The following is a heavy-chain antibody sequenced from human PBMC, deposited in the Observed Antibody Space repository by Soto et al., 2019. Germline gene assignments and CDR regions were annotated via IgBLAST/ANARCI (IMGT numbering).Heavy chain of an antibody. CDR1: GGTFSSYA. CDR3: ARAPTYYYRGNDY. CDR2: IIPIFGTA. J-gene: IGHJ4*02. Sequence: QVQLVQSGAEVKKPGSSVKVSCKASGGTFSSYAISWVRQAPGQGLEWMGGIIPIFGTANYAQKFQGRVTSAAAESTSTGYTELSSLRSEDTAVYYCARAPTYYYRGNDYWGQGTLVTVS. V-gene: IGHV1-69*01. D-gene: IGHD3-10*01.